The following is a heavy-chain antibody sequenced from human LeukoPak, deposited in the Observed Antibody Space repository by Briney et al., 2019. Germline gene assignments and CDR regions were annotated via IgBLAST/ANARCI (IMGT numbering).Heavy chain of an antibody. CDR2: ISWNSANI. V-gene: IGHV3-9*01. Sequence: PGRSLRLSCAASGFSFDDYAIHWVRQPPRKGLEWVSGISWNSANIGYADSIKGRFTISRDNAKNSVDLQIDSLRAEDTALYYCAKDNGPKSAFDIWGQGTVVIVSS. J-gene: IGHJ3*02. CDR3: AKDNGPKSAFDI. CDR1: GFSFDDYA.